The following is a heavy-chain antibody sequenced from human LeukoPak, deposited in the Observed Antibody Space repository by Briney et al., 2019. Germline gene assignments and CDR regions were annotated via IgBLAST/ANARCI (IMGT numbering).Heavy chain of an antibody. CDR3: ARGYPFFDY. CDR2: IYYSGNT. Sequence: PSETLSLTCTVSGGSIGSGGYYWSWIRQHPAKGLEWIGYIYYSGNTYYKPSLKSRVTISVDTSRNHFSLKLSSVTAADTAVYYCARGYPFFDYWGQGTLVTVSS. CDR1: GGSIGSGGYY. V-gene: IGHV4-31*03. D-gene: IGHD3-3*01. J-gene: IGHJ4*02.